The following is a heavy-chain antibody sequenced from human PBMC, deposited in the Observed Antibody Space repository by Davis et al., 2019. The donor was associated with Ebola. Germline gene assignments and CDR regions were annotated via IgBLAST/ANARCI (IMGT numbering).Heavy chain of an antibody. CDR3: ARGGYSSGWSYYYYGMDV. CDR2: IYYSGST. Sequence: MPSETLSLTCTVSGGSISSYYWSWIRQPPGKGLEWIGYIYYSGSTNYNPSPKSRVAISVDTSKNQFSLKLSSVTAADTAVYYCARGGYSSGWSYYYYGMDVWGQGTTVTVSS. J-gene: IGHJ6*02. V-gene: IGHV4-59*01. CDR1: GGSISSYY. D-gene: IGHD6-19*01.